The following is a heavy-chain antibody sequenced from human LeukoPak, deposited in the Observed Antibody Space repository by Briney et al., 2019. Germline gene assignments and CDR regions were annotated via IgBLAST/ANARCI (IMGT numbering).Heavy chain of an antibody. CDR1: GFSFSVSW. CDR3: AKDRDTSCYA. Sequence: AGGSLRLSCAASGFSFSVSWMSWVRQAPGKGLEWVANIKYDGVEKYYVDSVKGRFAISRDNSKNTLYLQMNSLRAEDTAVYYCAKDRDTSCYAWGQGTLVTVSS. J-gene: IGHJ5*02. CDR2: IKYDGVEK. D-gene: IGHD2-2*01. V-gene: IGHV3-7*01.